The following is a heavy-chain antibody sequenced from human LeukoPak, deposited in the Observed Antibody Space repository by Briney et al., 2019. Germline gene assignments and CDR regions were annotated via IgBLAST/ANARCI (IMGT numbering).Heavy chain of an antibody. CDR3: ASSRPYYDILTGQSDDAFDI. Sequence: SETLSLTCIVSGGSISNYYWSWIRKSPGKGLEWIGHISGRGSTNYNPSLKSRGTISVDTSKNQFSLKLSSVTAADTALYYCASSRPYYDILTGQSDDAFDIWGQGSVVTISS. CDR2: ISGRGST. V-gene: IGHV4-59*01. J-gene: IGHJ3*02. CDR1: GGSISNYY. D-gene: IGHD3-9*01.